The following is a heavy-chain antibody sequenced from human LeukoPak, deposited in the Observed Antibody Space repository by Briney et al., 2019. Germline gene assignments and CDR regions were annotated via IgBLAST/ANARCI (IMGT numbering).Heavy chain of an antibody. CDR1: GFTFSSYA. V-gene: IGHV3-23*01. CDR2: ISGSGGST. Sequence: GGSLRLSCAASGFTFSSYAMSWVRQAPGKGLEWVSAISGSGGSTYYADSVKGRFTISRDNAKNTLYLQMNSLRAEDTAVYYCANLNLEMATKVAYWYFDLWGRGTLVTVSS. J-gene: IGHJ2*01. D-gene: IGHD5-24*01. CDR3: ANLNLEMATKVAYWYFDL.